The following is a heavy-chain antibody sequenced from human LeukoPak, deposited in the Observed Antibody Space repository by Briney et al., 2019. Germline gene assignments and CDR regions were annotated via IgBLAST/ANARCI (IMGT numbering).Heavy chain of an antibody. V-gene: IGHV3-11*06. J-gene: IGHJ6*04. CDR3: AREKLGTGAHYYYGMDV. CDR1: GFTFSDYY. D-gene: IGHD1-26*01. Sequence: GGSLRLSCAASGFTFSDYYMSWIRQAPGKGLEWVSYISSSSYTNYADPVKGRFTISRDNAKNSLYLQMNSLRAEDTAVYYCAREKLGTGAHYYYGMDVWGKGTTVTVSS. CDR2: ISSSSYT.